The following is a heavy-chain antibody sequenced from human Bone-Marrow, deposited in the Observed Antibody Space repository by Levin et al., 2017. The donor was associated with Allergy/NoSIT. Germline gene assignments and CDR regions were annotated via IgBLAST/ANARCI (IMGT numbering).Heavy chain of an antibody. V-gene: IGHV3-74*01. J-gene: IGHJ4*02. Sequence: GGSLRLSCAASGFAFSTYWMHWVRQVPGKGLVWVSIINPDGSTTDYADSAKGRFTISRDNARNTLYLQMNSLRGDDTDVYYCVRDVNHYNVGGGPYWGQGTLVTVSS. D-gene: IGHD3-10*02. CDR3: VRDVNHYNVGGGPY. CDR2: INPDGSTT. CDR1: GFAFSTYW.